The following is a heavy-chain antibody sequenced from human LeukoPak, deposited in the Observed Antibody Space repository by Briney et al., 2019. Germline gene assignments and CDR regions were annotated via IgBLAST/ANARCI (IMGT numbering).Heavy chain of an antibody. J-gene: IGHJ4*02. V-gene: IGHV3-23*01. CDR2: ISGSGGST. Sequence: GGSLRLSCAVSGFTFSSYAMSWVRQAPGKGLEWVSAISGSGGSTYYADSVKGRFTISRDNSKNTLYLQMNSLRAEDTAVYYCAKLSFGGVIVPPFSDYWGQGTLVNVSS. CDR3: AKLSFGGVIVPPFSDY. D-gene: IGHD3-16*02. CDR1: GFTFSSYA.